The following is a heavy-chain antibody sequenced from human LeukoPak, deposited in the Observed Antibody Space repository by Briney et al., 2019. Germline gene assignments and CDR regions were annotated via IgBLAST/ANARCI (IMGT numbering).Heavy chain of an antibody. CDR2: ISGSGGRT. D-gene: IGHD3-10*02. Sequence: GGSLRLSCAASGFTFSSYAMSWVRQAPEKGLEWVSTISGSGGRTYYADSVKGRFTISRDSSKKTLYLQMNSLRAEDTAIYYCAKALFGDRRVGAFDIWGLGTMLTVSS. CDR3: AKALFGDRRVGAFDI. J-gene: IGHJ3*02. V-gene: IGHV3-23*01. CDR1: GFTFSSYA.